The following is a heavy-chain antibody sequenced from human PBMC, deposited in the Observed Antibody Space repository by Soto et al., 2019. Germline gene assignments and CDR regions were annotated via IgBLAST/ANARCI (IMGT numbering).Heavy chain of an antibody. CDR1: GFNFSDHY. CDR3: AREGEYWFDP. J-gene: IGHJ5*02. CDR2: ISSSGTTK. D-gene: IGHD3-16*01. Sequence: SGGSLRLSCVASGFNFSDHYMTWIRQAPGKGLEWVSSISSSGTTKEYADSVKGRFTISRDNAKNSLSLQMNSLRDEDTAVYYCAREGEYWFDPWGQGTLVTVSS. V-gene: IGHV3-11*01.